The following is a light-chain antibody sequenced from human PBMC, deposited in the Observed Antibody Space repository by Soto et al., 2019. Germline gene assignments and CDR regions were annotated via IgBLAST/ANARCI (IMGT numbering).Light chain of an antibody. Sequence: EIVLTQSPGTLSLSPGERATLSCRASQSVSSNYLAWYQQKPGQAPRLLIYGASSRATGIPDKFSGSGSGTDFTLTIDGLEPEDFAVYYCQQYGSSPAWTFGQGTKVDIK. V-gene: IGKV3-20*01. CDR1: QSVSSNY. CDR2: GAS. CDR3: QQYGSSPAWT. J-gene: IGKJ1*01.